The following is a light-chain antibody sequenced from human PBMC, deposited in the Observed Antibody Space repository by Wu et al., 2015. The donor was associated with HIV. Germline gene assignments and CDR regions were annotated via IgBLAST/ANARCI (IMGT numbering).Light chain of an antibody. CDR3: QQYDGSSFT. CDR1: QSVSSSY. J-gene: IGKJ3*01. V-gene: IGKV3-20*01. Sequence: EFVLTQSPGTLSLSPGDRATLSCRASQSVSSSYLAWYQQKPGQAPRLLIYGASNRATGIPDRFSGSGSGTDFTLTIGSLEPEDFAVYYCQQYDGSSFTFGPGTKVDIK. CDR2: GAS.